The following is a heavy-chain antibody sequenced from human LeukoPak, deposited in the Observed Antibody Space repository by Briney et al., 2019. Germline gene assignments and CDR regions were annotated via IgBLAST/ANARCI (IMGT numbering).Heavy chain of an antibody. CDR2: IRYDGSNK. V-gene: IGHV3-30*02. CDR3: AKGSTVVTPFPLDY. Sequence: GGSLRLSCAASGFTFTTSWMAWVRQAPGKGLEWVAFIRYDGSNKYYADSVKGRFTISRDNSKNTLYLQMNSLRAEDTAVYYCAKGSTVVTPFPLDYWGQGTLVTVSS. D-gene: IGHD4-23*01. CDR1: GFTFTTSW. J-gene: IGHJ4*02.